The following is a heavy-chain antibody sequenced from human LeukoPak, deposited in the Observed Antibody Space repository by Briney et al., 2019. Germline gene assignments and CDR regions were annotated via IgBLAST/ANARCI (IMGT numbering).Heavy chain of an antibody. Sequence: SETLSLTCTVSGGSISSHYWSWIRQPPGKGLEWIGSIYYSGSTYYSSSLKSRVTLSVDTSKNQFSLKMSSVTAADTAVFYCARLFSRGWEYHFGLDVWGQGTTVTVS. D-gene: IGHD6-19*01. CDR2: IYYSGST. J-gene: IGHJ6*02. CDR3: ARLFSRGWEYHFGLDV. CDR1: GGSISSHY. V-gene: IGHV4-39*01.